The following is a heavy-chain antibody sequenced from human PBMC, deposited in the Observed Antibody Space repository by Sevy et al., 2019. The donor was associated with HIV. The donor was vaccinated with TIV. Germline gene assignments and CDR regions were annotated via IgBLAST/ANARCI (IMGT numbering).Heavy chain of an antibody. Sequence: GGSLRLSCAASGFTFSSYAMHWVRQAPGKGLEWVAVISYDGSNKYYADSVKGRFTFSRDNSKNTLYLQMNSLRAEDTAVYYCAREMATILDYWGQGTLVTVSS. J-gene: IGHJ4*02. CDR1: GFTFSSYA. CDR2: ISYDGSNK. CDR3: AREMATILDY. D-gene: IGHD5-12*01. V-gene: IGHV3-30-3*01.